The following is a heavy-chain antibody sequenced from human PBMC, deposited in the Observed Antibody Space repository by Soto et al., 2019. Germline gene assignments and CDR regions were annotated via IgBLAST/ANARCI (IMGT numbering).Heavy chain of an antibody. D-gene: IGHD7-27*01. CDR3: TRAGDTGACISN. CDR2: MNPGTGET. CDR1: GYSFTNKG. Sequence: ASVKVSCKASGYSFTNKGINWLRHSAGQGLEWMGWMNPGTGETGYRGKFQGRLAMTRDTSITTAYMELTSLTSDDTAVYYCTRAGDTGACISNWGQGTLVTVSS. J-gene: IGHJ4*02. V-gene: IGHV1-8*01.